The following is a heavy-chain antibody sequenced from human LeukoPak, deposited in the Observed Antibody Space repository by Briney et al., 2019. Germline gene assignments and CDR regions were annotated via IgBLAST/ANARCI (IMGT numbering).Heavy chain of an antibody. CDR1: GGTFSSYA. V-gene: IGHV1-69*05. CDR3: ATGEKTVLRFLEWSKITLDY. J-gene: IGHJ4*02. Sequence: SVKVSCKASGGTFSSYAISWVRQAPGQGLEWMGGIIPIFGTANYAQKFQGRVTITTDESTSTAYMELSSLRSEDTAVYYCATGEKTVLRFLEWSKITLDYWGQGTLVTVSS. D-gene: IGHD3-3*01. CDR2: IIPIFGTA.